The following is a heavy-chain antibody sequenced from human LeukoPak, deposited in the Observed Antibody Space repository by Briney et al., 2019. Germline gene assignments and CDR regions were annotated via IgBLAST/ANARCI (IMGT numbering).Heavy chain of an antibody. V-gene: IGHV5-51*01. CDR3: AKSHGGGATHS. Sequence: GESLKIFCEASGYSFTTYWIGWVRQMPGKGLEWMGIICSGDSDTRYSPSFQGQVTISADKSTSTAYLQWRRLKASDTAMYYCAKSHGGGATHSWGQGTLVTVST. CDR2: ICSGDSDT. CDR1: GYSFTTYW. J-gene: IGHJ4*02. D-gene: IGHD1-26*01.